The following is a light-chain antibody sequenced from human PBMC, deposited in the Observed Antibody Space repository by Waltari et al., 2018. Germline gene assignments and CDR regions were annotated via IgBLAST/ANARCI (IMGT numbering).Light chain of an antibody. CDR3: QQYGTSSLS. CDR1: QSIRST. J-gene: IGKJ4*01. V-gene: IGKV3-20*01. Sequence: EIVLTQSPATQSVSPGERATLSCWASQSIRSTLAWYQQKPSQAPRLLIYDASTRATGIPVRFSGSGSGTYFTLTISRVEPEDFAVYYCQQYGTSSLSFGGGTKVEIK. CDR2: DAS.